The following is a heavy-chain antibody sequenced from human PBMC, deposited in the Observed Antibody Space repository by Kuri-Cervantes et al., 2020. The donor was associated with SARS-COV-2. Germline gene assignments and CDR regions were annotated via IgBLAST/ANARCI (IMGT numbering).Heavy chain of an antibody. V-gene: IGHV3-48*01. CDR3: ARVKRGDIVVVPAAIFSYYYYGMDV. CDR2: ISSSSSTI. Sequence: GGSLRLSCAASGFTFSSYSMNWVRQAPGKGLEWVSYISSSSSTIYYADSVKGRFTISRDNAKNSLYLQMNSLRAEDTAVYYCARVKRGDIVVVPAAIFSYYYYGMDVWGQGTTVTCYS. CDR1: GFTFSSYS. D-gene: IGHD2-2*01. J-gene: IGHJ6*01.